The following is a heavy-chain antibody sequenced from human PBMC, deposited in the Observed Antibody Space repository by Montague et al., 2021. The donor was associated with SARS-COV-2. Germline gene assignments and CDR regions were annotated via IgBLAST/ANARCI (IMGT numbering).Heavy chain of an antibody. D-gene: IGHD6-13*01. V-gene: IGHV4-31*03. CDR2: IYYSGST. Sequence: SETLSLTCTVSGGSISSGGYYWSWIRQHPGKGLEWIGYIYYSGSTXYKPSLKSRVTISVDTSKNQFSLKLSSVTAADTAVYYCARDVGWYSSSWFDYWGQGTLVTVSS. CDR3: ARDVGWYSSSWFDY. CDR1: GGSISSGGYY. J-gene: IGHJ4*02.